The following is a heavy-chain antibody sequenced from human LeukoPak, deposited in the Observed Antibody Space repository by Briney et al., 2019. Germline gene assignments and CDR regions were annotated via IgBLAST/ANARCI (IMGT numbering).Heavy chain of an antibody. J-gene: IGHJ5*02. CDR1: GYTFTGYY. D-gene: IGHD6-19*01. V-gene: IGHV1-2*02. CDR2: INPNSGGT. CDR3: ARDGAVAFNWFDP. Sequence: ASVKVSCKASGYTFTGYYMHWVRQAPGQGLEWMGWINPNSGGTNYAQKFQGRVTMTRDTSISTAYMELSRLRSDDTAVYYCARDGAVAFNWFDPWGQGTLVTVSS.